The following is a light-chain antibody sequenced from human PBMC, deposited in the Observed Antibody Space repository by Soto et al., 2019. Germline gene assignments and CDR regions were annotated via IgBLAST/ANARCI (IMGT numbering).Light chain of an antibody. V-gene: IGKV3-15*01. CDR3: QQDNNWPLYT. Sequence: EIVMTQSPATLSVSPGERATLFSRARQSVGGNLAWHQHRPRRATRLLIYDASTRATDIPARFSGSGSGTEFSLTNSSIQSEDFALYSCQQDNNWPLYTFGQGSKMAIK. CDR1: QSVGGN. CDR2: DAS. J-gene: IGKJ2*01.